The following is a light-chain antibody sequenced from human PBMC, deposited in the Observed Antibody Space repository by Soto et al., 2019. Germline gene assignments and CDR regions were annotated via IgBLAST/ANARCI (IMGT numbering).Light chain of an antibody. CDR1: RSVTSGF. J-gene: IGKJ1*01. CDR3: QQYGSSPT. Sequence: IVLTQSPGTLSLSPGERATLSCRASRSVTSGFLAWYQQKPGRAPRRLIYHTSTRATGGPDRFIGSGSGTDFTLTISRLEPEDFAGYYCQQYGSSPTFCQGTKVEVK. CDR2: HTS. V-gene: IGKV3-20*01.